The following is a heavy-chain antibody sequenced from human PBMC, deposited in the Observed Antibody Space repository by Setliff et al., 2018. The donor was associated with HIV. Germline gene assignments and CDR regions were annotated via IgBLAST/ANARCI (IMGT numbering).Heavy chain of an antibody. J-gene: IGHJ4*02. CDR2: IRSKAHGGTT. Sequence: GGSLRLSCITSGFTFGDYVMSWFRQAPGKGLEWVGFIRSKAHGGTTEYAASVKGRFTISRDDSKSIAYLQMNSLRAEDTAVYYCWGVYARLWGDRGFDYWGQGTLVTVSS. V-gene: IGHV3-49*03. CDR1: GFTFGDYV. D-gene: IGHD2-8*01. CDR3: WGVYARLWGDRGFDY.